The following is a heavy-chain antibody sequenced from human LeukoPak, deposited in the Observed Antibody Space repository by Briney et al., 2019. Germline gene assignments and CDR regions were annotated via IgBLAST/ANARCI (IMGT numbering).Heavy chain of an antibody. CDR3: AREPGYSYGFDAFDI. CDR1: GFTFSDYY. V-gene: IGHV3-11*04. Sequence: GSLRLSCAASGFTFSDYYMSWIRQAPGKGLERVSYISSSGSTIYYADSVKGRFTISRDNAKNSLYLQMNSLRAEDTAVYYCAREPGYSYGFDAFDIWGQGTMVTVSS. D-gene: IGHD5-18*01. J-gene: IGHJ3*02. CDR2: ISSSGSTI.